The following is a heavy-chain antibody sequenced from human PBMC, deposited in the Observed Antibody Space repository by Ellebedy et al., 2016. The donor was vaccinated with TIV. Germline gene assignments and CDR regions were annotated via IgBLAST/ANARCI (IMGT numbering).Heavy chain of an antibody. CDR2: IFYSGST. J-gene: IGHJ4*02. CDR3: ARATPGYGALPTDY. Sequence: MPSETLSLTCTVSGGTLSRSNYYWGWIRQSPGKGLEWIGSIFYSGSTYYNPSLKSRVTISVDTSKNQFSLKLSSVTAADTAVYYCARATPGYGALPTDYWGQGTLVTVSS. V-gene: IGHV4-39*01. CDR1: GGTLSRSNYY. D-gene: IGHD4-17*01.